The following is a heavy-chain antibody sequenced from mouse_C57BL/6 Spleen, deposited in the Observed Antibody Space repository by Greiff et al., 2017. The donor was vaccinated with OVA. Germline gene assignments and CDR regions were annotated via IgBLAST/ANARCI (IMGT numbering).Heavy chain of an antibody. J-gene: IGHJ2*01. CDR1: GYSITSGYY. CDR2: ISYDGSN. V-gene: IGHV3-6*01. Sequence: EVKLVESGPGLVKPSQSLSLTCSVTGYSITSGYYWNWIRQFPGNKLEWMGYISYDGSNNYNPSLKNRISITRDTSKNQFFLKLNSVTTEDTATYYCARDRDDGYSFDYWGQGTTLTVSS. D-gene: IGHD2-3*01. CDR3: ARDRDDGYSFDY.